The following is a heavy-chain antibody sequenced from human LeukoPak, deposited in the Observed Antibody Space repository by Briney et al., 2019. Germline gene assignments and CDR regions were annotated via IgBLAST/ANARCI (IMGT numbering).Heavy chain of an antibody. J-gene: IGHJ4*02. V-gene: IGHV3-30-3*01. CDR1: GFTFNNYA. CDR2: ISSDGNSK. Sequence: AGGSLRLSCAASGFTFNNYAIHWVRQAPGKGLEWLAVISSDGNSKYYTASVKGRFIISRDNSKNTLYLQMNSLRTEDTAVYYCARDPPTYYDILTGHLDYWGQGTLVTVSS. CDR3: ARDPPTYYDILTGHLDY. D-gene: IGHD3-9*01.